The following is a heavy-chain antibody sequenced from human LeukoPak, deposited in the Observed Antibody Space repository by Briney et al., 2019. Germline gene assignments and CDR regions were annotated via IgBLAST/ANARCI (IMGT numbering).Heavy chain of an antibody. D-gene: IGHD3-22*01. CDR1: GSTFSSYA. CDR3: ARDRYYYDSSGYRDAFDI. J-gene: IGHJ3*02. CDR2: IIPIFGTA. V-gene: IGHV1-69*13. Sequence: GASVKVSCKASGSTFSSYAISWVRQAPGQGLEWMGGIIPIFGTANYAQKFQGRVTITADESTSTAYMELSSLRSEDTAVYYCARDRYYYDSSGYRDAFDIWGQGTMVTVSS.